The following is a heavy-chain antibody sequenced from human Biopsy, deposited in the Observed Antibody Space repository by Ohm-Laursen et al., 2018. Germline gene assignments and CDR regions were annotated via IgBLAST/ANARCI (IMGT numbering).Heavy chain of an antibody. CDR1: GDSISASTTSY. Sequence: PGTLSLTWSVSGDSISASTTSYWAWLRQPPGKGLEWIGSIYNSETTFYNPSLKSRVAISVDTSTNQFSLKVSSVTAADTALYYCARHPTGFWFDPWGHGTLVTVSS. V-gene: IGHV4-39*01. CDR3: ARHPTGFWFDP. J-gene: IGHJ5*02. CDR2: IYNSETT.